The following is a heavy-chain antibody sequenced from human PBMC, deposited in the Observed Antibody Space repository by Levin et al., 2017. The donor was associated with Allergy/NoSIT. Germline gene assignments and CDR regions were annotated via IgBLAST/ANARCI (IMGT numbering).Heavy chain of an antibody. CDR2: ISYDGSSK. D-gene: IGHD3-3*01. Sequence: GGSLRLSCAASGFTFSSSAMHWVRQAPGKGLEWVAVISYDGSSKYYADSVKGRFTLSRDNSKNTLYLQMNSLRPEDTAVYYCARGMYYDFWYGYYNDWGQGTLATVSS. J-gene: IGHJ4*02. CDR3: ARGMYYDFWYGYYND. CDR1: GFTFSSSA. V-gene: IGHV3-30*04.